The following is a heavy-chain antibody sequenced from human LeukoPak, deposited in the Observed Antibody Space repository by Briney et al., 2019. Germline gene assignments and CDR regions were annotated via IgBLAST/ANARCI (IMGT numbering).Heavy chain of an antibody. CDR3: VTGGHYFGT. J-gene: IGHJ5*02. D-gene: IGHD3-10*01. CDR1: GFTFSNVG. CDR2: IKRKSDGGTP. V-gene: IGHV3-15*01. Sequence: GGSLRLSCAASGFTFSNVGMSWVRQAPGKGLEWVGRIKRKSDGGTPDYAAPVKGRFTISRDDSINTLYLQMNRLKTDDTADYHCVTGGHYFGTWGQGTLVTVS.